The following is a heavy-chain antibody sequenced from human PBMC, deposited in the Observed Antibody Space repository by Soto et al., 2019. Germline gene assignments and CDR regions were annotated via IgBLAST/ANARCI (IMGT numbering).Heavy chain of an antibody. J-gene: IGHJ4*02. CDR3: AKVRGYSPRYDPLDY. CDR2: ISGSGGST. D-gene: IGHD5-12*01. CDR1: GFTFSNYA. V-gene: IGHV3-23*01. Sequence: EVQVLESGGGLVQPGGSLRLSCAASGFTFSNYAMNWVRQAPGKGLEWVSGISGSGGSTYYADSVKGRFTISRDNSKNTLYLHMNSLRAEDTTVYHCAKVRGYSPRYDPLDYWGQGTPVTVSP.